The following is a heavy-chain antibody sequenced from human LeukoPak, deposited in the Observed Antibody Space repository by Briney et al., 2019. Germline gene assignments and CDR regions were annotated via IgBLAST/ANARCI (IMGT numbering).Heavy chain of an antibody. Sequence: ASVKVSXKASGGTFSSYAISWVRQAPGQGLEWMGGIIPIFGTANYAQKFQGRVTITADESTSTAYMELSSLRSEDTAVYYCARVRTGESYYYYYMDVWGKGTTVTVSS. CDR2: IIPIFGTA. CDR1: GGTFSSYA. V-gene: IGHV1-69*13. D-gene: IGHD7-27*01. CDR3: ARVRTGESYYYYYMDV. J-gene: IGHJ6*03.